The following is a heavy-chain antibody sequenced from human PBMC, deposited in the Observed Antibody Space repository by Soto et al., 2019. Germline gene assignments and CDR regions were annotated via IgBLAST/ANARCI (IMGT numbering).Heavy chain of an antibody. J-gene: IGHJ4*02. CDR3: ARETTAARESYFDY. CDR2: ISRSSGSI. Sequence: EVQLVESGGGLVKPGGSLRLSCAASGFTFSSYSMTWVRRAPGKGLEWLSSISRSSGSIYYADSVKGRFIISRDNAKNSLYLQMNSLRAEDTAVYDCARETTAARESYFDYWGQGTLVTVSS. CDR1: GFTFSSYS. D-gene: IGHD2-2*01. V-gene: IGHV3-21*01.